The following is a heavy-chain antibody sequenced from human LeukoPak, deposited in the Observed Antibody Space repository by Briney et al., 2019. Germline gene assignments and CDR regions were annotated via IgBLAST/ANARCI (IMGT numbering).Heavy chain of an antibody. CDR2: ISSGSSTI. CDR1: GFTFSTYS. V-gene: IGHV3-48*04. CDR3: ASMSFDY. J-gene: IGHJ4*02. Sequence: GGSLRLSCTASGFTFSTYSMNWVRQAPGKGLEWVSYISSGSSTIYYADSVKGRFTISRDNAKNTLYLQMNSLRAEDTAVYYCASMSFDYWGQGTLVTVSS. D-gene: IGHD3-16*01.